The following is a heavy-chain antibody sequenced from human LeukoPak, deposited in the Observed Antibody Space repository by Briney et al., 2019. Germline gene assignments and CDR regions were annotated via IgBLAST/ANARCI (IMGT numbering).Heavy chain of an antibody. D-gene: IGHD3-9*01. J-gene: IGHJ6*02. V-gene: IGHV1-58*02. Sequence: ASVKVSCKASGFTFTSSAMQWVRQARGQRLEWIGWIVVDGGNTNYAQKFQERVTITRDMSTSTAYMELSSLRSEDTAVYYCAANRHDYDILTGYYTPYYYYGMDVWGQGTTVTVSS. CDR1: GFTFTSSA. CDR2: IVVDGGNT. CDR3: AANRHDYDILTGYYTPYYYYGMDV.